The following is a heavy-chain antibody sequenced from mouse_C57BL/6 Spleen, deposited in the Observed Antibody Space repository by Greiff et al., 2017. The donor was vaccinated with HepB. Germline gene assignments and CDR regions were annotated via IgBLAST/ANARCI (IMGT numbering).Heavy chain of an antibody. D-gene: IGHD1-1*02. CDR1: GYSFTGYY. V-gene: IGHV1-43*01. CDR3: AREGNGYFDY. J-gene: IGHJ2*01. Sequence: EVQVVESGPELVKPGASVKISCKASGYSFTGYYMHWVKQSSEKSLEWIGEINPSTGGTSYNQKFKGKATLTVDKSSSTAYMQLKSLTSEDSAVYYCAREGNGYFDYWGQGTTLTVSS. CDR2: INPSTGGT.